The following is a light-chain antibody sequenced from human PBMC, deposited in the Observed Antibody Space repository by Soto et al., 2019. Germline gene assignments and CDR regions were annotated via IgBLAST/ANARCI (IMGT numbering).Light chain of an antibody. CDR3: SSLTSNRIYV. V-gene: IGLV2-14*03. J-gene: IGLJ1*01. CDR1: HNDIGTYDY. Sequence: QAFLPPPTSVSGSPGQSITISCTGNHNDIGTYDYVSWYQQHPGRAPRLLIHGVTTRPSGISDRFSASKSGLTASLTISGLQPEDEADYHCSSLTSNRIYVFGPGTNVTVL. CDR2: GVT.